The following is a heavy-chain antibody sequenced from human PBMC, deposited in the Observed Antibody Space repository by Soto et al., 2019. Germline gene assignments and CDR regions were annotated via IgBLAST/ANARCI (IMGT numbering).Heavy chain of an antibody. V-gene: IGHV1-69*06. CDR1: GGSLSTNP. CDR2: TGSGTGPG. J-gene: IGHJ4*02. CDR3: ARRDSGGFYRFFDS. Sequence: SVKVSCNASGGSLSTNPISWVRQAPGQGLEWMGGTGSGTGPGNHAQKFQGRLTVTADKSTSTVYMELTNLSSEDTAVYYCARRDSGGFYRFFDSWGQGTLVTVSS. D-gene: IGHD2-15*01.